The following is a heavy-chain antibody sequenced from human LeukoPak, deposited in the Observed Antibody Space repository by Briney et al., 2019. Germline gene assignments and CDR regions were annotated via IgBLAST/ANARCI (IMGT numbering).Heavy chain of an antibody. J-gene: IGHJ4*02. Sequence: ASVKVSCKASGGTFSSCTIAWVRQAPGQGLEWLGGIIPLFGSANYAQKFQGRVTITADESTSTAYMELSSLRSEDTAVYYCATPPTGTTSTGEFYFDSWGQGTLVTVSA. CDR3: ATPPTGTTSTGEFYFDS. D-gene: IGHD1-1*01. CDR2: IIPLFGSA. CDR1: GGTFSSCT. V-gene: IGHV1-69*13.